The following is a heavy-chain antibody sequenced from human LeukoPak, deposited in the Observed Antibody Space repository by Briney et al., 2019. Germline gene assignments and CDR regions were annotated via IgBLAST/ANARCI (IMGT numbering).Heavy chain of an antibody. CDR1: GGSFSSYY. V-gene: IGHV4-59*01. J-gene: IGHJ5*02. D-gene: IGHD3-10*01. CDR2: IYYSGST. Sequence: SETLSLTCAVYGGSFSSYYWSWIRQPPGKGLEWIGYIYYSGSTNYNPSLKSRVTISVDTSKNQFSLKLSSVTAADTAVYYCARGSHIWFGEINWFDPWGQGTLVTVSS. CDR3: ARGSHIWFGEINWFDP.